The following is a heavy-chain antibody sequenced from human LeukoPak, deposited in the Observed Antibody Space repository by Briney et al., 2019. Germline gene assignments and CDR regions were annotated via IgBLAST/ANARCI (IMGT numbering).Heavy chain of an antibody. J-gene: IGHJ3*02. CDR2: IIPIFGTA. V-gene: IGHV1-69*13. CDR3: AREHTIVWAFDI. D-gene: IGHD3-3*01. Sequence: GASVKVSCKASRDTFTNNAISWVRQAPGQGLEWMGGIIPIFGTAHYAQKFQGRVTITADESTSTAYMELSSLRSDDTAVYYCAREHTIVWAFDIWGQGTMVTVSS. CDR1: RDTFTNNA.